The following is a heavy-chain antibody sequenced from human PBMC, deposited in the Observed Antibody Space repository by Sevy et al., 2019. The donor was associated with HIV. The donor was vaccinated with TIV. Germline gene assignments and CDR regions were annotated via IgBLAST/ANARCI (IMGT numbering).Heavy chain of an antibody. V-gene: IGHV1-2*02. CDR3: ARDIVVVPAAMVYYYGMDV. J-gene: IGHJ6*02. D-gene: IGHD2-2*01. CDR2: INPNSGGT. Sequence: ASVKVSCKASGYTFTGYYMHWVRQAPGQGLEWMGWINPNSGGTNYAQKFQGRVTMTRDTSISTAYMELSRLRSDDTAVYYCARDIVVVPAAMVYYYGMDVWGQGTTVTVSS. CDR1: GYTFTGYY.